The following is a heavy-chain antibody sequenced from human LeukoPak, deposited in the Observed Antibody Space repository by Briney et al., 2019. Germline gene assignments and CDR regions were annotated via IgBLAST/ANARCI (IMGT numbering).Heavy chain of an antibody. CDR1: GFTLSDHY. J-gene: IGHJ6*03. CDR2: TRNKANNYIT. Sequence: GGSLRLSCAASGFTLSDHYMDWVRQAPGKGLEWVGRTRNKANNYITEYAASVKGRFTISRDNSKNTLYLQMNSLRAEDTAVYYCAKGRGWEASYYYYYMDVWGKGTTVTISS. D-gene: IGHD1-26*01. V-gene: IGHV3-72*01. CDR3: AKGRGWEASYYYYYMDV.